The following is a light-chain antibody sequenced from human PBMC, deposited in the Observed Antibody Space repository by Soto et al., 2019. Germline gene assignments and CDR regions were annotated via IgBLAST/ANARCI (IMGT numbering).Light chain of an antibody. J-gene: IGLJ2*01. Sequence: QSALTQPASVSGSPGQSITISCTGTSSDVGGYNYVSWYQQRPGKAPKLMIYDVSIRPSGVSNRFSGSKSGNTASLTISGLQAEDEADYYCSSYTSSSTLKVFGGGTKLTVL. V-gene: IGLV2-14*03. CDR2: DVS. CDR3: SSYTSSSTLKV. CDR1: SSDVGGYNY.